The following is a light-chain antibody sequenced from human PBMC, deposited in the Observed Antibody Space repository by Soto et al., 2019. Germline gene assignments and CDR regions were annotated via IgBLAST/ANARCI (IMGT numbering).Light chain of an antibody. V-gene: IGKV3-15*01. CDR1: QSVSSF. J-gene: IGKJ5*01. CDR3: QQYNNWPPRT. CDR2: GAS. Sequence: ETVLTQSPATLSLSPWDRATLSCRTSQSVSSFLAWYQQKPGQAPRLLIYGASTRATGIPARFSGSGSGTEFTLTISSLQSEDFAVYYCQQYNNWPPRTFGQGTRLEIK.